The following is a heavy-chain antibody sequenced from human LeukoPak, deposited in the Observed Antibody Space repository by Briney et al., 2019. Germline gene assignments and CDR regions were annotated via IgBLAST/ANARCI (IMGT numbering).Heavy chain of an antibody. J-gene: IGHJ5*02. D-gene: IGHD5-18*01. CDR1: GFTFSSYG. CDR3: AKLPVDTAMVPNWFDP. V-gene: IGHV3-30*18. CDR2: ISYDGSNK. Sequence: AGGSLRLSCAASGFTFSSYGMHWVRQAPGKGLEWVAIISYDGSNKYYADSVKGRFTISRDNSKNTLYLQMNSLRAEDTAVYYCAKLPVDTAMVPNWFDPWGQGTLVTVSS.